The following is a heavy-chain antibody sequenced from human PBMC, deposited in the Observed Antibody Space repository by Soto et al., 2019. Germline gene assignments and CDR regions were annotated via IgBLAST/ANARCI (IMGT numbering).Heavy chain of an antibody. J-gene: IGHJ4*02. V-gene: IGHV1-18*01. CDR1: GYTFSSYG. Sequence: QVQLVQSGAEAKKPGASVKVSCKASGYTFSSYGINWVRQAPGQGLEWMGWISTYNGNTKYAQKLQGRVTMTTDTATSTAYMELRSLRSDDTAVYYCARDQVQWLVLSDYWGQGTLVTVSS. D-gene: IGHD6-19*01. CDR2: ISTYNGNT. CDR3: ARDQVQWLVLSDY.